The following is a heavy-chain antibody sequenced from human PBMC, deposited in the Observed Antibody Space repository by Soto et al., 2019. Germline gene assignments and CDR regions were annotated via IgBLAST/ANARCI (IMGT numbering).Heavy chain of an antibody. CDR2: IIPIFGTA. V-gene: IGHV1-69*13. CDR1: GYTFTHHY. CDR3: ARALPHRQLWLLDY. D-gene: IGHD5-18*01. J-gene: IGHJ4*02. Sequence: SVKVSCKASGYTFTHHYIHWVRQAPGQGLDWVGVIIPIFGTANYAQKFQGRVTTTADESTSTAYMELSSLRSEDTAVYYCARALPHRQLWLLDYWGQGTLVTVSS.